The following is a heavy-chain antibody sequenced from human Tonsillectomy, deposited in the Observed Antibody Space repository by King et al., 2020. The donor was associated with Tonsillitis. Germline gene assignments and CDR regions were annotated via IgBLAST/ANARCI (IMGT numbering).Heavy chain of an antibody. Sequence: QLVQSGGGLVQPGRSLRLSCAASGFTFDDYAMHWVRQAPGKGLEWVSGISWNSGSIGYADSVKGRFTISRDNAKNSLYLQMNSLRAEDTALYYCARVLLYFDWSWYFDLWGRGTLVTVSS. CDR3: ARVLLYFDWSWYFDL. V-gene: IGHV3-9*01. CDR1: GFTFDDYA. D-gene: IGHD3-9*01. CDR2: ISWNSGSI. J-gene: IGHJ2*01.